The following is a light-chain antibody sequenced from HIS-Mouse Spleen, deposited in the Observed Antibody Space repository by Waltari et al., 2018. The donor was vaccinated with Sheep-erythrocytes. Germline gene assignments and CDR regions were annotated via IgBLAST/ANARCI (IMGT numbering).Light chain of an antibody. V-gene: IGLV3-1*01. CDR2: QES. CDR1: KLGDKD. J-gene: IGLJ2*01. Sequence: SYELTQPPSVSVSPGQTASITCAGDKLGDKDACWYQQKPGQSPVLVVYQESTRPSGLLGRFAGASAGNTATLTLSGTQAMDEADYYCQAWDSSTAVFGGGTKLTVL. CDR3: QAWDSSTAV.